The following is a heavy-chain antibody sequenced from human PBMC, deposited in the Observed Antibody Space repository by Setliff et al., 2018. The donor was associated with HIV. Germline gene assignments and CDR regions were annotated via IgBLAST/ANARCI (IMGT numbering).Heavy chain of an antibody. CDR2: IKSNSDGATT. V-gene: IGHV3-15*01. CDR1: GLTFNNAW. J-gene: IGHJ4*02. Sequence: PGGSLRLSCTASGLTFNNAWMSWVRQAPGKGLEWVGLIKSNSDGATTDYAAPVKGRFSISREDSENTLYLQMNSLRTEDTGIYYCSARYSYGPQFDYWGQGTLVTVSS. CDR3: SARYSYGPQFDY. D-gene: IGHD5-18*01.